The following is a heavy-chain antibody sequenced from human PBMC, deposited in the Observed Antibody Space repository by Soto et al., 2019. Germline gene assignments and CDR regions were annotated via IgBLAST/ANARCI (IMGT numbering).Heavy chain of an antibody. D-gene: IGHD5-12*01. CDR1: GGTFSSYT. J-gene: IGHJ4*02. CDR2: IIPILGIT. V-gene: IGHV1-69*08. Sequence: QVQLVQSGAEVKKPGSSVKVSCKASGGTFSSYTISWVRQAPGQGLEWMGRIIPILGITNYAQKFQGRVTITADKSTSTAYMELSSLRSEDTAVYYCARDIGGYSGYVQEGYWGQGTLVTVSS. CDR3: ARDIGGYSGYVQEGY.